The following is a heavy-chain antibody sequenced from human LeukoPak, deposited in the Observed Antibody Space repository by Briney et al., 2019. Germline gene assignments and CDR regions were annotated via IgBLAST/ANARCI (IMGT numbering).Heavy chain of an antibody. CDR3: ARELMGGVGATTSDLGAFDI. Sequence: PSETLSLTCTVTGGSITNYYWSWIRQPAGKGLEWIGRIYTGGSTNFNPSLKSRVTMSVDTSKNQFSLKLSSVTAADTAVYYCARELMGGVGATTSDLGAFDIWGPGTMVTVSS. V-gene: IGHV4-4*07. J-gene: IGHJ3*02. CDR2: IYTGGST. D-gene: IGHD1-26*01. CDR1: GGSITNYY.